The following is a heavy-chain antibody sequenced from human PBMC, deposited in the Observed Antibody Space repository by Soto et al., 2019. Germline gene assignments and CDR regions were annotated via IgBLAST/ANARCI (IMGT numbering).Heavy chain of an antibody. D-gene: IGHD1-7*01. J-gene: IGHJ5*02. CDR2: ISYSGGST. Sequence: GSLRLSCAASGFTFSSYAMSWVRQAPGKGLEWVSAISYSGGSTYYADSVKGRFTISRDNSKNTLYLQMNSLRAEDTAVYYCARKEGFNWNYAWFDPWGQGTLVTVSS. CDR3: ARKEGFNWNYAWFDP. V-gene: IGHV3-23*01. CDR1: GFTFSSYA.